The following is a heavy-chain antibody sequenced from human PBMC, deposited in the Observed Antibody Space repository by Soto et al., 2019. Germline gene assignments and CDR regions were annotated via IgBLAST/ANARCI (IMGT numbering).Heavy chain of an antibody. Sequence: PGGSLRLSCAASGFTFRSYAMIWVRQAPGKGLEWVSAISAGGGSTYYADSVKGRFTLSRDNSKNTLSLQMSSLRAEDTAIYYCAKAAGQSYYYYMDVCGKGTTVTVSS. CDR2: ISAGGGST. D-gene: IGHD3-10*01. V-gene: IGHV3-23*01. CDR1: GFTFRSYA. CDR3: AKAAGQSYYYYMDV. J-gene: IGHJ6*03.